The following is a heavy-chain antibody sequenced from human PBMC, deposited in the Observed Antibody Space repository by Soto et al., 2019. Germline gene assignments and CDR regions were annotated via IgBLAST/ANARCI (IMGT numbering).Heavy chain of an antibody. J-gene: IGHJ4*02. V-gene: IGHV1-69*01. D-gene: IGHD3-22*01. CDR3: ARNGYYYDSSGQAQSDY. CDR2: IIPIFGTA. CDR1: GGTFSSYA. Sequence: QVQLVQSGAEVKKPGSSVKVSCKASGGTFSSYAISWVRQAPGQGLEWMGGIIPIFGTANYAQKFQGRVTITADESTSTAYMELSSLRSEDTAVYYCARNGYYYDSSGQAQSDYWGQGTLVTVSS.